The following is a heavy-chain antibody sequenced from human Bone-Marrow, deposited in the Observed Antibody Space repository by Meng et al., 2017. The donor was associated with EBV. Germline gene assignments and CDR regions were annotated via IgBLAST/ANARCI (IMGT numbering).Heavy chain of an antibody. CDR3: ARRSTIYSGRFDF. CDR1: GFTFSDYD. J-gene: IGHJ4*02. CDR2: ISNSGGTP. D-gene: IGHD5/OR15-5a*01. Sequence: GETVGLVGGLVKPGGSLRLSCVASGFTFSDYDMGWIRQAPGKGLEWVSYISNSGGTPYYADSVKGRFTISRDKTKNSLYMQMNSLRDEDTAVYYCARRSTIYSGRFDFWGQGTLVTVSS. V-gene: IGHV3-11*01.